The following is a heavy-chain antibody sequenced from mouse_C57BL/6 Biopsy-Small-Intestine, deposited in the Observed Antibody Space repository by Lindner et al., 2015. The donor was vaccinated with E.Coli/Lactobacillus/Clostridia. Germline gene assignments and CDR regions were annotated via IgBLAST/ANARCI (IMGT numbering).Heavy chain of an antibody. CDR3: ARHYYGSSYWYFDV. Sequence: VQLQESGAELMKPGASVKLSCKATGYTFTGYWIEWVKQRPGHGLEWIGEILPGSGSTNYNEKFKGKATFTADTSSNTAYMQLSSLTTKDSAIYYCARHYYGSSYWYFDVWGTGTTVTVSS. J-gene: IGHJ1*03. CDR1: GYTFTGYW. D-gene: IGHD1-1*01. V-gene: IGHV1-9*01. CDR2: ILPGSGST.